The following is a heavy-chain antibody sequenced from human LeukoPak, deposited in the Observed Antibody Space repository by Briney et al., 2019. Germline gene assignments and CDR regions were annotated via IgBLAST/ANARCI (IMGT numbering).Heavy chain of an antibody. Sequence: SETLSLTCTVSGGSISSYYWSWIRQPPGKGLEWIGYIYYSGSTNYNPSLKSRVTISVDTSKNQFSLKLSSVTAADTAAYYCARADSDSSGYYGYYFDYWGQGTLVTVSS. CDR3: ARADSDSSGYYGYYFDY. CDR1: GGSISSYY. J-gene: IGHJ4*02. D-gene: IGHD3-22*01. CDR2: IYYSGST. V-gene: IGHV4-59*01.